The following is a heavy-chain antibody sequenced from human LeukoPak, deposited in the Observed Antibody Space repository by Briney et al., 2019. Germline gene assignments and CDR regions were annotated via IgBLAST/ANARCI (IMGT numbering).Heavy chain of an antibody. D-gene: IGHD3-3*01. CDR2: IKQDGSEK. J-gene: IGHJ3*02. CDR3: ARAQIEIIWSGWDAFDI. Sequence: PGGSLRLSCAASGFTFSSYWMSWVRQAPGKGLEWVANIKQDGSEKYYVDSVKGRFTISRDNAKNSLYLQMNSLRAEDTAVYYCARAQIEIIWSGWDAFDIWGQGTMVTVSS. V-gene: IGHV3-7*01. CDR1: GFTFSSYW.